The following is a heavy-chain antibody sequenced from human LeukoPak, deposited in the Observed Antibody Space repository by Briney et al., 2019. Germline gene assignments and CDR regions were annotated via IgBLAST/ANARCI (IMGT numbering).Heavy chain of an antibody. CDR2: ISAYNGNT. CDR1: GYTFTSYG. D-gene: IGHD3-22*01. CDR3: ARGTYYESGGYPPDY. V-gene: IGHV1-18*01. J-gene: IGHJ4*02. Sequence: HRASVKVSCKASGYTFTSYGISWVRQAPGQGLEWMGLISAYNGNTNYAQKLQGRVTMTTDTSTSTAYMELRSLRSDDTAVYYCARGTYYESGGYPPDYWGQGTLVTVSS.